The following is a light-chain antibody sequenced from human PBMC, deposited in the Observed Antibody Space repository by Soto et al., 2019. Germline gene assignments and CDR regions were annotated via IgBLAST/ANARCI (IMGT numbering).Light chain of an antibody. CDR3: QQSYSTPFT. J-gene: IGKJ3*01. CDR1: QSISNY. Sequence: DIQMTQSPSSLSASVGDRVTITCRASQSISNYLNWYQQKPGKAPKLLIYAASSLQSGVPSRFSSSGSGTAFTLTISILEPEDFATYYCQQSYSTPFTFGPGTKVDIK. V-gene: IGKV1-39*01. CDR2: AAS.